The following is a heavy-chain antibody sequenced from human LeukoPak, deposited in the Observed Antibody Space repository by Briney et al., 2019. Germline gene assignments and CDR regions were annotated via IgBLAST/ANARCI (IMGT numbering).Heavy chain of an antibody. D-gene: IGHD4-17*01. V-gene: IGHV1-2*02. J-gene: IGHJ4*02. CDR3: ARDRGYGDYALYYFDH. CDR2: ISPNSGGT. CDR1: GYTFTGHY. Sequence: ASVKVSFKASGYTFTGHYMHWVRQAPGQGLEWLGWISPNSGGTNYAQKFQGRVTMTRDTSISTAYMELRRLRPDDTAVYYCARDRGYGDYALYYFDHWGQGTLVTVSS.